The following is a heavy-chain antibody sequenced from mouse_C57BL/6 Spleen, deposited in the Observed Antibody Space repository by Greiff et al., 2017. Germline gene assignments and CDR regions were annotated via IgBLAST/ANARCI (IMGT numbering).Heavy chain of an antibody. CDR3: AREGGYAFDY. D-gene: IGHD2-2*01. CDR2: IYPGSGST. Sequence: VQLQQSGAELVKPGASVKMSCKASGYTFTRYWITWVKQRPGQGLEWIGDIYPGSGSTNYNEKFKSKATLTVDTSSSTAYMQLSSLTSEDSAVYYCAREGGYAFDYWGQGTTLTVSS. J-gene: IGHJ2*01. V-gene: IGHV1-55*01. CDR1: GYTFTRYW.